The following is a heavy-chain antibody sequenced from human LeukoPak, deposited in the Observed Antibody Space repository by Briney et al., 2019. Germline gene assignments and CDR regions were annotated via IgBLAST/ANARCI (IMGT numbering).Heavy chain of an antibody. V-gene: IGHV3-15*01. CDR1: AFTFSDYT. CDR3: TTDRLIYRNSGSYCGDY. Sequence: KSGGSLSLSCAAYAFTFSDYTMNWDRQAPGKGREWVGRIKSETQGGTTDYAAHVRDRFTISRDDSKNTLYLQMNSLKTEDTAVYYCTTDRLIYRNSGSYCGDYWGQGNLVTVSS. J-gene: IGHJ4*02. D-gene: IGHD3-10*01. CDR2: IKSETQGGTT.